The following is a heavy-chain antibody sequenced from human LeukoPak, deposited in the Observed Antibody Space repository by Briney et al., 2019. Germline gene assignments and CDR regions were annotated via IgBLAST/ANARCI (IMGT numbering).Heavy chain of an antibody. D-gene: IGHD3-10*01. CDR1: GYSFSNYW. V-gene: IGHV5-51*01. CDR2: IYPGDYET. Sequence: KGGESLKISCEGSGYSFSNYWIGWVRQMPGKGLEWMGIIYPGDYETRYSPSFQGLVTISADKSISTAYLQWSSLKASDTAMYYCARGNTHYYGSGIKVNWFDPWGQGTLVTVSS. J-gene: IGHJ5*02. CDR3: ARGNTHYYGSGIKVNWFDP.